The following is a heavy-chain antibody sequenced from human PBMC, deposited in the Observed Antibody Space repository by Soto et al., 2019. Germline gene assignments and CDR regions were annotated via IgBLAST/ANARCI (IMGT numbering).Heavy chain of an antibody. Sequence: PSETLSLTCTVSGGSISSGGYYWSWIRQHPGKGLEWIGYIYYSGSTYYNPSLKSRVTISVDTSKNQFSLKLSSVTAADTAVYYCARGSITIFGVVIPTFDYWGQGTLVTVSS. CDR2: IYYSGST. V-gene: IGHV4-31*03. D-gene: IGHD3-3*01. J-gene: IGHJ4*02. CDR1: GGSISSGGYY. CDR3: ARGSITIFGVVIPTFDY.